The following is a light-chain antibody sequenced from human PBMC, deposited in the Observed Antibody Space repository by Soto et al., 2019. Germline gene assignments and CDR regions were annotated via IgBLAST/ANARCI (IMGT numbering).Light chain of an antibody. CDR2: LGS. V-gene: IGKV2-28*01. Sequence: DIVMTQSPLSLPVTPGEPASISCRSSQSLLHSNGYNYLDWYLQKPGQSPHLLIYLGSIRASGVPDRFSGSGSGTDFTLKISRVEAEDVGVYYCMQALQTPELTFGGGTKVEIK. CDR3: MQALQTPELT. CDR1: QSLLHSNGYNY. J-gene: IGKJ4*01.